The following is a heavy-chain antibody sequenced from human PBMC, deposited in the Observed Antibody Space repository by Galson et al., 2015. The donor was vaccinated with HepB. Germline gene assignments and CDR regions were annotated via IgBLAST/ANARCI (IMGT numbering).Heavy chain of an antibody. CDR1: GYTFTSYY. V-gene: IGHV1-46*01. CDR2: INPSGGST. J-gene: IGHJ4*02. D-gene: IGHD6-19*01. Sequence: SVKVSCKASGYTFTSYYMHWVRQAPGQGLEWMGIINPSGGSTSYAQKFQGRVTMTEDTSTDTAYMELSSLRSEDTAVYYCATDPIAVAGTVYWGQGTLVTVSS. CDR3: ATDPIAVAGTVY.